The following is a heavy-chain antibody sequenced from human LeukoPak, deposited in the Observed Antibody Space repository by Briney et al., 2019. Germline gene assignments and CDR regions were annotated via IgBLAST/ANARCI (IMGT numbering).Heavy chain of an antibody. Sequence: GASVKVSCKASGYTFTSYAMHWVRQAPGQRLEWMGWINAGNGNTKYSQKFQGRVTITRDTSASTAYMELSSLRSEDTAVYYCARTGVRWELRDLSFDYWGQGTLVTVSS. CDR3: ARTGVRWELRDLSFDY. CDR1: GYTFTSYA. D-gene: IGHD1-26*01. CDR2: INAGNGNT. J-gene: IGHJ4*02. V-gene: IGHV1-3*01.